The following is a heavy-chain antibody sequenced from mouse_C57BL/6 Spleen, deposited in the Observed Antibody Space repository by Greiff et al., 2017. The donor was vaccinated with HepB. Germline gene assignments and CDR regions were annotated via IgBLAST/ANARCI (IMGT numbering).Heavy chain of an antibody. D-gene: IGHD2-5*01. V-gene: IGHV14-2*01. Sequence: EVKLQQSGAELVKPGASVKLSCTASGFNIKDYYMHWVKQRTEQGLEWIGRIDPEDGETKYAPKFQGKATITADTSSNTAYLQLSSLTSGDTAVYYCARGGCYSNYVWYFDVWGTGTTVTVSS. CDR3: ARGGCYSNYVWYFDV. J-gene: IGHJ1*03. CDR1: GFNIKDYY. CDR2: IDPEDGET.